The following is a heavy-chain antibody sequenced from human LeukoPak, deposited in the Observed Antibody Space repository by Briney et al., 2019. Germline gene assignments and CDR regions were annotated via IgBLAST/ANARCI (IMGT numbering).Heavy chain of an antibody. CDR2: IYPGDSDT. CDR3: ASGTAYCGGDCFWSAFDI. D-gene: IGHD2-21*02. Sequence: GESLKISCKGSGYSFTSYWIGWVRQMPGKGLEWMGIIYPGDSDTRYSPSFQGQVTISADKSISTAYLQWSSLKASDTAMYYCASGTAYCGGDCFWSAFDIWGQGTMVTVSS. CDR1: GYSFTSYW. V-gene: IGHV5-51*01. J-gene: IGHJ3*02.